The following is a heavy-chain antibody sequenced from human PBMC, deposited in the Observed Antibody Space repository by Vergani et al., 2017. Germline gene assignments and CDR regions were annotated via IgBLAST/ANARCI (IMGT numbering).Heavy chain of an antibody. J-gene: IGHJ3*02. CDR3: AREGGITIFGVVKGGAFDI. D-gene: IGHD3-3*01. CDR2: ISYDGSNK. V-gene: IGHV3-30*04. CDR1: GFTFSSYA. Sequence: VQLVESGGGVVQPGRSLRLSCAASGFTFSSYAMHWVRQAPGKGLEWVAVISYDGSNKYYADSVKGRFTISRDNSKNTVYLQMNSLGAEDTAVYYCAREGGITIFGVVKGGAFDIGGQGTMVAVSS.